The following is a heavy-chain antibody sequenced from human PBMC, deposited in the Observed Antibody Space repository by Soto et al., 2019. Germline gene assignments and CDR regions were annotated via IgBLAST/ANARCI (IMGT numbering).Heavy chain of an antibody. CDR1: GGSISSYY. J-gene: IGHJ6*02. D-gene: IGHD3-22*01. CDR2: IYYSGST. V-gene: IGHV4-59*01. Sequence: SETRSLTCNVSGGSISSYYWSWIRQPPGKGLEWIGYIYYSGSTNYNPSLKSRVTISVDTSKNQFSLKLSSVTAADTAVYYCAREKYYYDSSGYRYYYYYGMDVWGQGTTVTVSS. CDR3: AREKYYYDSSGYRYYYYYGMDV.